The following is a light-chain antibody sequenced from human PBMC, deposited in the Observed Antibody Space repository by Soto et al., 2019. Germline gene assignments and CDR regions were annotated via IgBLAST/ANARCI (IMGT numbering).Light chain of an antibody. V-gene: IGLV2-14*01. CDR1: SSDVGGYKY. CDR3: FSYTSSGSYV. Sequence: SVLTQPASVSGSPGQSITISCTGTSSDVGGYKYVSWYQQHPGRAPKLVIYEVSNRPSGVSNRFSGSKSGNTASLTISGLQAEDETDYYCFSYTSSGSYVFGTGTKVTVL. J-gene: IGLJ1*01. CDR2: EVS.